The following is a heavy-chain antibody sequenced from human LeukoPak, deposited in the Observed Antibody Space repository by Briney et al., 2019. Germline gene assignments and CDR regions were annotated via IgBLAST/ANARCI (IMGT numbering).Heavy chain of an antibody. CDR3: AKDLDRTVVTPDYFDY. CDR2: ISGSGGNT. Sequence: GSLRLSCAASGFTFSSYAMSWVRQAPGKGLDWVSAISGSGGNTYYADSVKGRFTISRDNSKNTLYLQMNSLRAEDTAVYYCAKDLDRTVVTPDYFDYWGQGTLVTVSS. CDR1: GFTFSSYA. D-gene: IGHD4-23*01. V-gene: IGHV3-23*01. J-gene: IGHJ4*02.